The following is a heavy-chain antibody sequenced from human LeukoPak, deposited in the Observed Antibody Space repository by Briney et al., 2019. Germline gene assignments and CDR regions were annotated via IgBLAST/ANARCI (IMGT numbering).Heavy chain of an antibody. CDR3: AIDARYYYDSSGYYYGY. Sequence: GVSLRLSCAASGFTLSSYAMIRVPQAPGKGLEGVSAISVSGGSTYYADFVKGRFTIHRDNSKNTLYLQRNSRGVEDTAVYYCAIDARYYYDSSGYYYGYSGQGTLVTVSS. J-gene: IGHJ4*02. D-gene: IGHD3-22*01. V-gene: IGHV3-23*01. CDR1: GFTLSSYA. CDR2: ISVSGGST.